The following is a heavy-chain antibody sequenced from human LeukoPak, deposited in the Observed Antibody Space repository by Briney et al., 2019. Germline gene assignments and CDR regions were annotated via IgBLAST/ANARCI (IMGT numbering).Heavy chain of an antibody. J-gene: IGHJ4*02. V-gene: IGHV3-15*04. Sequence: GGSLRLSCVASGFDLSKVWVTWVRQAPGKGLECVGRSERNSDGGTTDYGAAVKGRFIISRDASENTVYLQMNSLKTEDTAVYFCTTDHSIIWGDIHDYWGQGALVAVSS. D-gene: IGHD3-10*01. CDR2: SERNSDGGTT. CDR1: GFDLSKVW. CDR3: TTDHSIIWGDIHDY.